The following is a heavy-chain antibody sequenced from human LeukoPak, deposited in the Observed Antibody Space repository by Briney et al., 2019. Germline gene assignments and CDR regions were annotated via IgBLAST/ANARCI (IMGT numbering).Heavy chain of an antibody. J-gene: IGHJ4*02. CDR2: IYYSGST. V-gene: IGHV4-39*01. D-gene: IGHD6-13*01. CDR1: GGSISSSSYY. CDR3: ARHRAPQQQDPFDY. Sequence: SETLSLTCTVSGGSISSSSYYWGWIRQPSGKGLEWIGSIYYSGSTYYNPSLKSRVTISVDTSRNQFSLKLSSVTAADTAVYYCARHRAPQQQDPFDYWGQGTLVTVSS.